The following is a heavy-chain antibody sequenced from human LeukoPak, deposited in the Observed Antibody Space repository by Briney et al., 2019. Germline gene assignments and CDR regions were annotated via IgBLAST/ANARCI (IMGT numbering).Heavy chain of an antibody. Sequence: GGSLRLSCAASGFTFTSYSMNWVRQAPGKGLEWVSTISGGGGSTYYADSVKGRFTISRDNSKNTLYLQMNSLRAEDTAVYYCARDLGRYYDSSGSNSPGYWGQGTLVTVSS. CDR1: GFTFTSYS. J-gene: IGHJ4*02. CDR2: ISGGGGST. CDR3: ARDLGRYYDSSGSNSPGY. D-gene: IGHD3-22*01. V-gene: IGHV3-23*01.